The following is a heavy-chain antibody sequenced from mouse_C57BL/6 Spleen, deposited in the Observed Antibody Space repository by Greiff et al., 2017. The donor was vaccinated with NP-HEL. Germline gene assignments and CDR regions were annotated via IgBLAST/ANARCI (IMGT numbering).Heavy chain of an antibody. CDR2: IYPGDGDT. CDR3: ARGDGNYYGSGIDY. V-gene: IGHV1-80*01. Sequence: QVQLQQSGAELVKPGASVKISCKASGYAFSSYWMNWVKQRPGKGLEWIGQIYPGDGDTNYNGKFKGKATLTADKSSSTAYMQLSSLTSEDSAVYFCARGDGNYYGSGIDYWGQGTTLTVSA. D-gene: IGHD1-1*01. CDR1: GYAFSSYW. J-gene: IGHJ2*01.